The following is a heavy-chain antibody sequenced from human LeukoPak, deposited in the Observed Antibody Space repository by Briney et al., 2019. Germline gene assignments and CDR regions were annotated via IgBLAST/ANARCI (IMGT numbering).Heavy chain of an antibody. CDR1: GFILKNHW. CDR3: ARVWQYYYDYSAFDI. D-gene: IGHD3-16*01. J-gene: IGHJ3*02. V-gene: IGHV3-7*01. Sequence: PRRSLRLSCEASGFILKNHWMTWVLQAPGKRLEWGANINQDRSEKFYVDSVKGRFTISRDNSKNSLFLQLNSLRAEDTAVYYCARVWQYYYDYSAFDIWGQGIMVTV. CDR2: INQDRSEK.